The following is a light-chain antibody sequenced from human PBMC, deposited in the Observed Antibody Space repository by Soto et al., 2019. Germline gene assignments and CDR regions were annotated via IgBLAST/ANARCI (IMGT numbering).Light chain of an antibody. V-gene: IGKV3D-11*01. J-gene: IGKJ4*01. CDR3: QQRSNWPRT. CDR1: QGISSY. Sequence: EIVLTQSPATLSLSPGEGATLSCRASQGISSYLAWYQQKPGQAPRLLIYDASNRATGVPARFSGFGSGADFTLTITSLEPEDFAVYYCQQRSNWPRTFGGGTKVEIK. CDR2: DAS.